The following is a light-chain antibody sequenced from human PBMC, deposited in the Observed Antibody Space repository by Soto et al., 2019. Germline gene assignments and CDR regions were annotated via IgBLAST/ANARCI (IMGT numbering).Light chain of an antibody. CDR2: GAS. CDR1: QTVKSD. CDR3: QQYNQWPPWT. J-gene: IGKJ1*01. V-gene: IGKV3-15*01. Sequence: EIVMTQSPATLSVSPGERATLSCRASQTVKSDLAWYQQKPGQAPRLLIYGASTRATGIPARFRGSGSGRDFTLTISSLQSEDFAVYYCQQYNQWPPWTFGQGTRVEIK.